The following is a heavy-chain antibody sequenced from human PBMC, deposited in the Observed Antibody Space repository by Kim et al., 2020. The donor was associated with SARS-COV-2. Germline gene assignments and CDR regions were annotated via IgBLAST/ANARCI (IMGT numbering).Heavy chain of an antibody. CDR2: IYYSGST. V-gene: IGHV4-59*13. Sequence: SETLSLTCTVSGGSISSYYWSWIRQPPGKGLEWIGYIYYSGSTNYNPSLKSRVTISVDTSKNQFSLKLSSVTAADTAVYYCARDFNSNPYSYGSNWFDP. CDR1: GGSISSYY. CDR3: ARDFNSNPYSYGSNWFDP. J-gene: IGHJ5*02. D-gene: IGHD5-18*01.